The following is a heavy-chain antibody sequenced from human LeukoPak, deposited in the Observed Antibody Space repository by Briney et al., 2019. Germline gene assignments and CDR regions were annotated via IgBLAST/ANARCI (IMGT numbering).Heavy chain of an antibody. CDR1: GFTFSSYG. CDR3: AKDLGMVRGVNFDY. Sequence: GGSLRLSCAASGFTFSSYGMHWVRQAPGKGLEWVSAISGSGGSTYYADSVKGRFTISRDNSKNTLYLQMNSLRAEDTAVYYCAKDLGMVRGVNFDYWGQGTLVTVSS. J-gene: IGHJ4*02. CDR2: ISGSGGST. V-gene: IGHV3-23*01. D-gene: IGHD3-10*01.